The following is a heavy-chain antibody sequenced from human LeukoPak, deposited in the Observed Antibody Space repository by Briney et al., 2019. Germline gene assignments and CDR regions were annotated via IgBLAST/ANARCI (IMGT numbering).Heavy chain of an antibody. CDR3: ARDNGYYPADWFDP. CDR2: ISYDGSNK. CDR1: GFTFSSYA. D-gene: IGHD3-22*01. J-gene: IGHJ5*02. V-gene: IGHV3-30-3*01. Sequence: GGSLRLSCAASGFTFSSYAMHRVRQAPGKGLEWVAVISYDGSNKYYADSVKGRFTISRDNSKNTLYLQMNSLRAEDTAVYYCARDNGYYPADWFDPWGQGTLVTVSS.